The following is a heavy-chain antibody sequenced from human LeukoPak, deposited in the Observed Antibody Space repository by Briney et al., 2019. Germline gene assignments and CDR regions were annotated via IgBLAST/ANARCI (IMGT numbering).Heavy chain of an antibody. Sequence: GGSLRLSCAASGFTFSSYAMSWVRQARGKGLEWVSAISGSGGSTYYADSVKGRFTISRDNSKNTLYLQMNSLRAEDTAVYYCAKDGSYYYYGMDVWGQGTTVTVSS. J-gene: IGHJ6*02. CDR1: GFTFSSYA. V-gene: IGHV3-23*01. CDR3: AKDGSYYYYGMDV. CDR2: ISGSGGST.